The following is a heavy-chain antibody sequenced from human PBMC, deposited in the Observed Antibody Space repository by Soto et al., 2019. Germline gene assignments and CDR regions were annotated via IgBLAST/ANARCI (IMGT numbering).Heavy chain of an antibody. CDR1: GFTFSTYA. V-gene: IGHV3-23*01. CDR2: ITGNDRNT. J-gene: IGHJ4*02. D-gene: IGHD1-1*01. Sequence: EVQLLESGGGLVQPGGSLRLSCAASGFTFSTYAMSWVRQAPGKGLEWVSTITGNDRNTYYADSVKGRFSISRDNSKSTLYLYMDSLRAEDTAVYYCVKGQGGTWHDFADYWGQGTLVTVSS. CDR3: VKGQGGTWHDFADY.